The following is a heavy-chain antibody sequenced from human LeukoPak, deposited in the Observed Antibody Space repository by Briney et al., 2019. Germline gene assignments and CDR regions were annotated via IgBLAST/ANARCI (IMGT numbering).Heavy chain of an antibody. V-gene: IGHV4-34*01. CDR3: ASSRDLYHDAFTSYWYFYV. Sequence: SSETLSLTCAVYGASFRAYYWSWIRQAPGKGLQWIGEINDTGHARYNASLKSRVTMSVDTSKNQFSLKLKSVTAADTAVYYCASSRDLYHDAFTSYWYFYVWGRGSLVTVSS. CDR2: INDTGHA. D-gene: IGHD3-3*01. J-gene: IGHJ2*01. CDR1: GASFRAYY.